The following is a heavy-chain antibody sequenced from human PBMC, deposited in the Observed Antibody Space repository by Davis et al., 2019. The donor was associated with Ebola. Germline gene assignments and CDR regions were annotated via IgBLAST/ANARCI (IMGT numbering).Heavy chain of an antibody. CDR2: IRYDESNK. CDR1: GFTFSSYG. CDR3: AKTVGWLQQSGEEYFQN. V-gene: IGHV3-30*02. J-gene: IGHJ1*01. D-gene: IGHD5-24*01. Sequence: GESLKISCAASGFTFSSYGMHWVRQAPGKGLEWVAFIRYDESNKYYADSVKGRFTISRDNSKNTLYLQMHSLRAEDTAVYYCAKTVGWLQQSGEEYFQNWGQGTLVTVS.